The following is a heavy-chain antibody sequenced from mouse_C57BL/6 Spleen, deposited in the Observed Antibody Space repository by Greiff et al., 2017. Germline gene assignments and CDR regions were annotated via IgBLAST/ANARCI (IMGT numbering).Heavy chain of an antibody. Sequence: EVQLQQSGGGLVQPKGSLKLSCAASGFSFNTYAMNWVRQAPGKGLEWVARIRSKSNNYATYYADSVKDRFTISRDDSESMLYLQMNNLKTEDTAMYYCVAITTVVARNWYFDVWGTGTTVTVSS. V-gene: IGHV10-1*01. CDR2: IRSKSNNYAT. J-gene: IGHJ1*03. CDR3: VAITTVVARNWYFDV. D-gene: IGHD1-1*01. CDR1: GFSFNTYA.